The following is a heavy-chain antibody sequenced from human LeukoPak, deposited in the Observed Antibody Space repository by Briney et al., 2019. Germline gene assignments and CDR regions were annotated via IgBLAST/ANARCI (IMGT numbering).Heavy chain of an antibody. CDR1: GFTFSSYS. J-gene: IGHJ4*02. CDR2: ISGSGGST. Sequence: GGSLTLSCAASGFTFSSYSMSWVRQAPGKGLEWVSGISGSGGSTYYADSVKGRFTISRDNSKNTLSLQMNSLRAEDTAVYYCAKELADYFDYWGQGTLVTVSS. V-gene: IGHV3-23*01. CDR3: AKELADYFDY.